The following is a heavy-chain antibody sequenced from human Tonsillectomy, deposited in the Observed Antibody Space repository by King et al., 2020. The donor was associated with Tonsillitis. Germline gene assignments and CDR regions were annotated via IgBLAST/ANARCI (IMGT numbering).Heavy chain of an antibody. V-gene: IGHV3-21*01. CDR2: ISYGGGNI. CDR3: ARDNQVAGFDP. Sequence: VQLVESGGGLVKAGGSLRLSCAASGFTFSSYSMNWVRQAPGKGLEWVSSISYGGGNIYLADSVKGRFTISRDNAKNSLYLQMVGLRAEDTAVYYCARDNQVAGFDPWGQGTLVTVSS. D-gene: IGHD6-13*01. CDR1: GFTFSSYS. J-gene: IGHJ5*02.